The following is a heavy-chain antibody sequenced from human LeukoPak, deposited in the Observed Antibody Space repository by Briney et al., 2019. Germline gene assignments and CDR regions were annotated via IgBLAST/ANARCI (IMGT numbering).Heavy chain of an antibody. D-gene: IGHD6-19*01. CDR3: ARDFGIAVAGTQFDP. Sequence: ASVKVSCKASGYTFTSYDINWVRQATGQGLEWIGWMNPNSGNTGYAQKFQGWVTMTRDTSISTAYMELSRLRSDDTAVYYCARDFGIAVAGTQFDPWGQGTLVTVSS. CDR2: MNPNSGNT. J-gene: IGHJ5*02. CDR1: GYTFTSYD. V-gene: IGHV1-8*01.